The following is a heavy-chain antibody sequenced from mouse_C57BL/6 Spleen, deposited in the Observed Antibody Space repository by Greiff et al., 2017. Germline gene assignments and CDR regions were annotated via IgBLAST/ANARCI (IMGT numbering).Heavy chain of an antibody. V-gene: IGHV1-54*01. CDR3: ATVELGQGY. CDR1: GYAFTNYL. Sequence: QVQLQQSGAELVRPGTSVKVSCKASGYAFTNYLIEWVKQRPGQGLEWIGVINPGSGGTNDNEKFKGKATLTADKSSSTAYMQRSSLTSEDSAVYFCATVELGQGYWGQGTTLTVSS. CDR2: INPGSGGT. J-gene: IGHJ2*01. D-gene: IGHD4-1*01.